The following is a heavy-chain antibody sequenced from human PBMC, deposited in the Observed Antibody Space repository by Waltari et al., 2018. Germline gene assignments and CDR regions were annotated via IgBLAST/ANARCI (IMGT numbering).Heavy chain of an antibody. Sequence: QVQLVESGGGVVQPGMSLRLSCAASGFSLSNFGMHWVRQVPGKGLEWVALSWFVGVKTYYADSVRGRFTISRDNSKNTLYLDIKNLRVDDTAIYYCAKDAFGNTYLDHWGQGTLVTVSS. CDR3: AKDAFGNTYLDH. V-gene: IGHV3-33*06. CDR1: GFSLSNFG. J-gene: IGHJ5*02. CDR2: SWFVGVKT. D-gene: IGHD3-10*01.